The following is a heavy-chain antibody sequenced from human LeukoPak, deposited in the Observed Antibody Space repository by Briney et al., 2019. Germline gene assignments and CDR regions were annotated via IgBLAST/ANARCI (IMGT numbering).Heavy chain of an antibody. D-gene: IGHD3-22*01. CDR1: GFTFSDYY. V-gene: IGHV3-11*01. J-gene: IGHJ4*02. CDR3: ARVQPHYYDSSGYPPDY. CDR2: ISSSGNTI. Sequence: GGSLRLSCAASGFTFSDYYMSWIRQPPGKGLEWVSYISSSGNTIFYADSVKGRFTLSRDNAKNSLYLQMNSLRAEDTAVYYCARVQPHYYDSSGYPPDYWGQGTLVTVSS.